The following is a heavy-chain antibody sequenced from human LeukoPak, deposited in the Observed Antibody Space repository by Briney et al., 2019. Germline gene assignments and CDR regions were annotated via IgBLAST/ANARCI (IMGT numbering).Heavy chain of an antibody. CDR3: ARAEWLQTLYGMDV. Sequence: GASVKVSCKASGYTSTGYYMHWVRQAPGQGLEWMGWINPNSGGTNYAQKFQGRVTMTRDTSISTAYMELSRLRSDDTAVYYCARAEWLQTLYGMDVWGQGTTVTVSS. CDR2: INPNSGGT. J-gene: IGHJ6*02. V-gene: IGHV1-2*02. CDR1: GYTSTGYY. D-gene: IGHD5-12*01.